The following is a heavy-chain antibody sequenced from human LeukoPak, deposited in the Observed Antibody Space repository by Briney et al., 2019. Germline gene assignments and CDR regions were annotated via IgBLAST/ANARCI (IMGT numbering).Heavy chain of an antibody. CDR3: ARHSRTTYDSSGPYHPRSHLFDY. Sequence: PSETLSLTCSVSGDSISTSSSYWSWIRQPPGKGLEWIGEINHSGSTNYNPSLKSRVTISVDTSKNQFSLKLSSVTAADTAVYYCARHSRTTYDSSGPYHPRSHLFDYWGQGTLVTVSS. CDR2: INHSGST. CDR1: GDSISTSSSY. V-gene: IGHV4-39*01. D-gene: IGHD3-22*01. J-gene: IGHJ4*02.